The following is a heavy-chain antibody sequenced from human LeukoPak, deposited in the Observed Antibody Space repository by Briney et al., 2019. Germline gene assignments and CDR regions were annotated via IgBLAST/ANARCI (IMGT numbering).Heavy chain of an antibody. CDR2: IQYDGVK. Sequence: GGSLRLSCAASGFTFSSYAMHWVRQAPGKGLEWVTFIQYDGVKYYANSVKGRFTISRDNSKNTVYLQMNSLRPEDTAIYYCAKDLPVLEYWGQGTLVTVSS. CDR3: AKDLPVLEY. CDR1: GFTFSSYA. V-gene: IGHV3-30*02. D-gene: IGHD3-10*02. J-gene: IGHJ4*02.